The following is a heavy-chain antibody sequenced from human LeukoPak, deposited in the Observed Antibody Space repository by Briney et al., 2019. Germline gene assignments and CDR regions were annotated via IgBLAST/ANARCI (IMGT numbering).Heavy chain of an antibody. CDR1: GFTFSSYA. CDR2: ISGSGGST. Sequence: GGSLRLSCAASGFTFSSYAMSWVRQAPGKGLEWVSGISGSGGSTYYADSVKGRFTISRDNSKNTLYLQMNSLRAEDTAVYYCAKAAALTTVTTVGYYYYYMDVWGKGTTVTVSS. J-gene: IGHJ6*03. CDR3: AKAAALTTVTTVGYYYYYMDV. D-gene: IGHD4-17*01. V-gene: IGHV3-23*01.